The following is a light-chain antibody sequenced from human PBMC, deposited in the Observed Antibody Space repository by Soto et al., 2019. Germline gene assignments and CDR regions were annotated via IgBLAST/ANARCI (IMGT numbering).Light chain of an antibody. Sequence: QSVLTQPPSASGSPGQSVTISCTGTSSDVGGYNYVSWYQQHPGKAPKLMIYDVNKRPSWVPDRFSGSKSGNTASLTVSGLQAEDEADYYCSSYAGSDNPVVFGGGTKLTVL. J-gene: IGLJ2*01. V-gene: IGLV2-8*01. CDR2: DVN. CDR1: SSDVGGYNY. CDR3: SSYAGSDNPVV.